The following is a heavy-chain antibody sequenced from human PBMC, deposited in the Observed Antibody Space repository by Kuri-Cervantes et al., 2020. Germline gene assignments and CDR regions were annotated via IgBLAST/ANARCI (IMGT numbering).Heavy chain of an antibody. D-gene: IGHD3-22*01. CDR1: GFTFSSYA. CDR2: ISGSGGST. Sequence: GGSLRLSCAASGFTFSSYAMSWVRQAPGKGLEWVSAISGSGGSTYYADSVKGRFTISRDNSKNTLYLQMNSLRAEDTAVYCCAKICTMIVVDYYFDYWGQGTLVTVSS. V-gene: IGHV3-23*01. CDR3: AKICTMIVVDYYFDY. J-gene: IGHJ4*02.